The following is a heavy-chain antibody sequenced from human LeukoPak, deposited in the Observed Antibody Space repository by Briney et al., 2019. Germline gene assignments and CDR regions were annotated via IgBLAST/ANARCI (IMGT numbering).Heavy chain of an antibody. J-gene: IGHJ4*02. CDR2: INHSGST. CDR3: ARATWIQLWLIDY. V-gene: IGHV4-34*01. Sequence: SETLSLTCAVYGGSFSGYYWSWIRQPPGKGLEWIGEINHSGSTNYNLSLKSRVTISVDTSKNQFSLKLSSVTAADTAVYYCARATWIQLWLIDYWGQGTLVTVSS. CDR1: GGSFSGYY. D-gene: IGHD5-18*01.